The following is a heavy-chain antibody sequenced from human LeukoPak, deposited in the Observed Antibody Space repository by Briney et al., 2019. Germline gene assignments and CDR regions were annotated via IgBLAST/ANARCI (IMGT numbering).Heavy chain of an antibody. CDR1: GGTFSSYA. Sequence: SVKVSCKASGGTFSSYAISWVRQAPGQGLEWMGGIIPIFGTANYAQKFQGRVTNTTDESTSTAYMELSSLRSEDTAVYYCARGPFPVIPYYYYYYMDVWGKGTTVTVSS. CDR2: IIPIFGTA. D-gene: IGHD3-16*02. J-gene: IGHJ6*03. CDR3: ARGPFPVIPYYYYYYMDV. V-gene: IGHV1-69*05.